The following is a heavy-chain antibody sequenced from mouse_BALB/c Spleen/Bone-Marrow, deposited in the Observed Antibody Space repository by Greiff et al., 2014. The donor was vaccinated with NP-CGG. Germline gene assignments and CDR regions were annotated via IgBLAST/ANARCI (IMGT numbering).Heavy chain of an antibody. Sequence: VQLQQSGPELVKPGASVKMSCKASGYTFTSYVMHWVKQKPGQGLEWIGYIHPYNDGTKYNEKFKGKATLTSDKSSSTAYMEPSSLTSEDSAVYYCARRYGNYYFDYWGQGTTLTVSS. J-gene: IGHJ2*01. CDR2: IHPYNDGT. V-gene: IGHV1-14*01. CDR1: GYTFTSYV. CDR3: ARRYGNYYFDY. D-gene: IGHD2-10*02.